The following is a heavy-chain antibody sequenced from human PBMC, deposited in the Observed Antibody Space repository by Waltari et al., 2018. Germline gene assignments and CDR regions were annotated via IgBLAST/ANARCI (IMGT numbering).Heavy chain of an antibody. CDR1: GGSISSYY. D-gene: IGHD3-10*01. CDR2: IYYSGST. J-gene: IGHJ4*02. V-gene: IGHV4-59*01. Sequence: QVQLQESGPGLVKPSETLSLTCTVSGGSISSYYWSWIRQPPGKGLEWIGYIYYSGSTNYHPSLKSRVTISVDTSKNQFSLKLSSVTAADTAVYYCASALWFGKGYFDYWGQGTLVTVSS. CDR3: ASALWFGKGYFDY.